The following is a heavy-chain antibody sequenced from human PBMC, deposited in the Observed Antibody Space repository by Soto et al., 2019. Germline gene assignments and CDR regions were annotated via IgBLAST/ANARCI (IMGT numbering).Heavy chain of an antibody. CDR2: IIPIFGTA. CDR1: GGTFSSYA. V-gene: IGHV1-69*01. J-gene: IGHJ4*02. D-gene: IGHD3-10*01. CDR3: ARSMVRAANHPQSDY. Sequence: QVQLVQSGAEVKKPGSSVKVSCKASGGTFSSYAISWVRQSPGQGLAWMGGIIPIFGTANYAQKFQGRVTITADESTSTFYMELSSLRSEYTAVYYCARSMVRAANHPQSDYWGQGTLVTVSS.